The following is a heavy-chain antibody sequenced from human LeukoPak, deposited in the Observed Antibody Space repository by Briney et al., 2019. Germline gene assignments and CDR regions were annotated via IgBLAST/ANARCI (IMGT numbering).Heavy chain of an antibody. V-gene: IGHV1-69*05. CDR1: GGTFSSYA. CDR3: ARDHCSGGSCYTFYY. D-gene: IGHD2-15*01. J-gene: IGHJ4*02. Sequence: GASVKVSCKASGGTFSSYAISWVRQAPGQGLEWMGRIIPIFGTANYAQKFQGRVTITTDESTSTAYMELSSLRSEDTAVYYCARDHCSGGSCYTFYYWGQGTLVTVSS. CDR2: IIPIFGTA.